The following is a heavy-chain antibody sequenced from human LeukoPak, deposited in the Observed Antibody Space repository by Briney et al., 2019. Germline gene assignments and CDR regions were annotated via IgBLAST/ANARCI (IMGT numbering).Heavy chain of an antibody. J-gene: IGHJ3*02. CDR1: GFTFSSSS. Sequence: GGSLRLSCAVSGFTFSSSSMNWVRQAPGKGLEWVSSISSGSTYIYYADSPKGRFTISRDNAKNSLYLQMNSLRAEDTAVYYCARIGSGSLVAFDIWGQGTMVTVSS. D-gene: IGHD3-10*01. CDR3: ARIGSGSLVAFDI. CDR2: ISSGSTYI. V-gene: IGHV3-21*01.